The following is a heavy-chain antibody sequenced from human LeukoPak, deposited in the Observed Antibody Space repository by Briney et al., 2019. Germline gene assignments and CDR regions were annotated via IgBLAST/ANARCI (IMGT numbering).Heavy chain of an antibody. CDR1: GFTFSSYG. CDR2: IWYDGSNK. J-gene: IGHJ6*03. CDR3: AKDIKSGYDISTGYYKSLGYYMDV. Sequence: GGSLRLSCAASGFTFSSYGMHWVRQAPGKGLEWVAVIWYDGSNKYYADSVKGRFTISRDNSKNTLYLQMNSLRAEDTAVYYCAKDIKSGYDISTGYYKSLGYYMDVWGKGTTVTVSS. D-gene: IGHD3-9*01. V-gene: IGHV3-30*02.